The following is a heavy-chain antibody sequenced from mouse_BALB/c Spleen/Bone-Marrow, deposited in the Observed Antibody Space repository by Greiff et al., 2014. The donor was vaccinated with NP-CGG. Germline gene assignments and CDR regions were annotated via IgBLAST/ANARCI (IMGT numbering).Heavy chain of an antibody. CDR3: TRDKATPYYAMDY. CDR1: GHTFTNYW. J-gene: IGHJ4*01. Sequence: LQESGSKLVRPGGSVKLTCKASGHTFTNYWVHWVKQRPGQGLEWIGNIYPGSGSTNYDEKFKRKATLTVDTSSTTAYMQLSSLTTEDSAVYYCTRDKATPYYAMDYWGQGTSVTVSS. CDR2: IYPGSGST. D-gene: IGHD6-1*01. V-gene: IGHV1S22*01.